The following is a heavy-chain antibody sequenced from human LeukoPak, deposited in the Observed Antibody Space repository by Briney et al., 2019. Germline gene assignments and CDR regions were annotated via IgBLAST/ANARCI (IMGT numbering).Heavy chain of an antibody. CDR1: GFTFSSYW. Sequence: GGSLRLSCAASGFTFSSYWMHWVRQAPGKGLVWVSRINSDGSSTSYADSVKGRFTISRDNAKNSLYLQMNSLRAEDTAVYYCARAEQLSGYYFDYWGQGTLVTVSS. CDR2: INSDGSST. D-gene: IGHD3-10*01. CDR3: ARAEQLSGYYFDY. V-gene: IGHV3-74*01. J-gene: IGHJ4*02.